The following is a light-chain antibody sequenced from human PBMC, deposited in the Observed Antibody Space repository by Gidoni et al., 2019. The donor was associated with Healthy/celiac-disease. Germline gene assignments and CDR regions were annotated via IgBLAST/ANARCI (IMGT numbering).Light chain of an antibody. CDR3: QSYDSSLSGSRV. CDR1: SSNIGGGYD. J-gene: IGLJ1*01. V-gene: IGLV1-40*01. CDR2: VDS. Sequence: QSVLTQPPSVSGAPGHRVPISCTGGSSNIGGGYDVHWYQPLPGTAPKLLIYVDSNRPSGVPDRFSGSKSGTSASLAITGLQAEDEADDYCQSYDSSLSGSRVFGTGTKVTVL.